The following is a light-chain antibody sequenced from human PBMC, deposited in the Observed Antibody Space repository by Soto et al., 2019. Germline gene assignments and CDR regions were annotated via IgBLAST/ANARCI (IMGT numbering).Light chain of an antibody. CDR3: QQANSPYS. CDR2: GAS. V-gene: IGKV1-12*01. Sequence: DIQMTQSPPSFSASVGDRVTITCRASHDVSSWLAWYQQKPRKAPRPLIYGASTLESGVASRFSGSGSGTDFTLTISSLQPEDLATYYCQQANSPYSFGQGTKLEIK. J-gene: IGKJ2*03. CDR1: HDVSSW.